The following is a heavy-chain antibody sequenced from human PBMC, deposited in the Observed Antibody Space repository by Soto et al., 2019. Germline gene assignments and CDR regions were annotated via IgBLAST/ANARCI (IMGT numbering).Heavy chain of an antibody. J-gene: IGHJ4*02. D-gene: IGHD6-6*01. CDR1: GFSFTSNH. CDR3: ARAPYSSTSFFFDY. CDR2: INPSLGRA. V-gene: IGHV1-46*01. Sequence: QVQLVQSGTEVKRPGASVKLSCKTSGFSFTSNHIHWLRQAPGQGLEWMGVINPSLGRANYAQKFKDRVAMTWDTFTTTVYMELSGLRSDDTAVYYCARAPYSSTSFFFDYWGQGALVTVSS.